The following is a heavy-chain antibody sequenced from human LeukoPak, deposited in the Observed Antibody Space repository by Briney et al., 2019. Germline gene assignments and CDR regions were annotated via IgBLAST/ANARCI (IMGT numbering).Heavy chain of an antibody. CDR2: IWYDGNVK. Sequence: GGSLRLSCAASGFSFSSSGMHWVRQAPGKGLEWVAIIWYDGNVKYHADSVKGRFTISRDNSKNTLFLQMDSLRAEDTAVYFSATGATPTNFDYWGQGTLVTVSS. J-gene: IGHJ4*02. CDR1: GFSFSSSG. CDR3: ATGATPTNFDY. V-gene: IGHV3-33*01.